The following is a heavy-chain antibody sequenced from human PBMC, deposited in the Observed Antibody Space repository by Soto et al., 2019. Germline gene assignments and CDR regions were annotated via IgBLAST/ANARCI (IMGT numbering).Heavy chain of an antibody. CDR2: LYYTGST. V-gene: IGHV4-59*08. D-gene: IGHD3-3*01. Sequence: PSETLSLTCTVSGGSITSYYWSWIRQPPGKGLEWIGWLYYTGSTNYNPSLKSRVTMSVDTSKNQFSLKLSSVTAADTAMYYCARGLRKAIFRVGGGWAKGTSVT. J-gene: IGHJ6*03. CDR1: GGSITSYY. CDR3: ARGLRKAIFRVGGG.